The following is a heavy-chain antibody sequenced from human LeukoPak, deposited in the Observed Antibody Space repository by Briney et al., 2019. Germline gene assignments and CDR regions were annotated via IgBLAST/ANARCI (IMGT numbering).Heavy chain of an antibody. CDR2: IYYSGST. D-gene: IGHD2-2*01. J-gene: IGHJ6*02. CDR1: GGSISSYY. Sequence: SETLSLTCTVSGGSISSYYWSWIRQPPGKGLEWIGYIYYSGSTNYNPSLKSRVTVSVDTSKNQFSLKLSSVTAADTAVYYCARAANRLGYCSSTSCPYGMDVWGQGTTVTVSS. CDR3: ARAANRLGYCSSTSCPYGMDV. V-gene: IGHV4-59*01.